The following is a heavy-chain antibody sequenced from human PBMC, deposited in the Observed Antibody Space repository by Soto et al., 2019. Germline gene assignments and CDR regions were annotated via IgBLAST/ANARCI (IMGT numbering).Heavy chain of an antibody. J-gene: IGHJ4*02. CDR1: GGSFKSGSYS. Sequence: PSETLSLTCTVSGGSFKSGSYSWSWIRQPPGKGLEWIGYVYHTGRTSYNPSLKSRVSISMDTSKNQFSLSLDSVTAADTAVYFCARDFAYFDSWGQGTLVTVSS. V-gene: IGHV4-61*01. CDR2: VYHTGRT. CDR3: ARDFAYFDS. D-gene: IGHD3-3*01.